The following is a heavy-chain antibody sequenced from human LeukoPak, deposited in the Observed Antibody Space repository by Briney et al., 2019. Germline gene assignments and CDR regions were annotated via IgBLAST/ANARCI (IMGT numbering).Heavy chain of an antibody. D-gene: IGHD5-12*01. Sequence: GGSLRLSCAASGFTFSSYAMSWVRQAPGKGLEWVSAISGSGGSTYYADSVKGRFTISRDNSKNTLYLQMNSLRAEDTAVYYCAKSVGSYYCYGMDVWGQGTTVTVSS. CDR1: GFTFSSYA. V-gene: IGHV3-23*01. J-gene: IGHJ6*02. CDR3: AKSVGSYYCYGMDV. CDR2: ISGSGGST.